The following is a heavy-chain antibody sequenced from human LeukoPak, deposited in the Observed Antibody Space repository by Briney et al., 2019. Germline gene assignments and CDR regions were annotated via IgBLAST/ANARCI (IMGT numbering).Heavy chain of an antibody. CDR3: ARDQAGSGHYADY. D-gene: IGHD3-10*01. J-gene: IGHJ4*02. CDR2: IRYDGSSK. CDR1: GFTFSSYA. Sequence: PGGSLRLSCAASGFTFSSYAMHWVRQAPGKGLEWLAYIRYDGSSKYYADFVKGRFTISRDSPKNTLYLQMNSLRAEDTAVYYCARDQAGSGHYADYWGQGTLVTVSS. V-gene: IGHV3-30*02.